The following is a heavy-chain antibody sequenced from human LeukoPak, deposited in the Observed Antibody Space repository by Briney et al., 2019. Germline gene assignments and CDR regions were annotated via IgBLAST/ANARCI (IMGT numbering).Heavy chain of an antibody. J-gene: IGHJ4*02. V-gene: IGHV4-38-2*02. Sequence: PSETLSLTCTVSGYSINSVYYWGWIRQPPGKGLEWIGSIYHSGSTYYNPSLNGRVTISVDTSKNQFSLKLSSVTAADTAVYYCARLRRDGYNWGQGTLVTVSS. CDR3: ARLRRDGYN. D-gene: IGHD5-24*01. CDR1: GYSINSVYY. CDR2: IYHSGST.